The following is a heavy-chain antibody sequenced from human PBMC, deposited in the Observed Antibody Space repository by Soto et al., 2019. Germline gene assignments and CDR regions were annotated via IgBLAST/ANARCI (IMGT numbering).Heavy chain of an antibody. CDR1: GYTFTSYG. CDR2: ISAYNGNT. D-gene: IGHD4-17*01. CDR3: ARSPFTAGDYPGAFDY. Sequence: ASVKVSCKASGYTFTSYGISWVRQAPGQGLEWMGWISAYNGNTNYAQKLQGRATMTTDTSTSTAYMELRSLRSDDTAVYYCARSPFTAGDYPGAFDYWGQGTLVTVSS. J-gene: IGHJ4*02. V-gene: IGHV1-18*01.